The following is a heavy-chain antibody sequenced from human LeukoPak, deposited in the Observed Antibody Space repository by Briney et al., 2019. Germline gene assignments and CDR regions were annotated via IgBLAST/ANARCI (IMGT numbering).Heavy chain of an antibody. Sequence: SVKVSCKASGGTFSSYAISWVRQAPGQGLEWMGGIIPIFGTANYAQKFQGRVTITTDESTSTAYMELSSLRSEDTAVYYCARAYSGYDYENYYYYVDVWGKGTTVTVSS. J-gene: IGHJ6*03. V-gene: IGHV1-69*05. CDR2: IIPIFGTA. CDR1: GGTFSSYA. CDR3: ARAYSGYDYENYYYYVDV. D-gene: IGHD5-12*01.